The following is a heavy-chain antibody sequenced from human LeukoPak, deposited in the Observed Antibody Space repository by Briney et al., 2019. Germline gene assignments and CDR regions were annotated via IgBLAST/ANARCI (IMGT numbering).Heavy chain of an antibody. D-gene: IGHD3-16*01. Sequence: SETLSLTCTVSGGSISGYYWSWIRQPPGKGLEWIGYIYYSGSTNYNPSLKSRVTISVDTSKNQFSLKLSSVTAADTAVYYCAGAYDYVWGSYSDAFDIWGQGTMVTVSS. CDR2: IYYSGST. CDR3: AGAYDYVWGSYSDAFDI. J-gene: IGHJ3*02. V-gene: IGHV4-59*01. CDR1: GGSISGYY.